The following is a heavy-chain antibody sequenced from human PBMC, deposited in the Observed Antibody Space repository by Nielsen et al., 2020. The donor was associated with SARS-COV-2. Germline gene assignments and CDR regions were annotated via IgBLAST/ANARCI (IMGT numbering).Heavy chain of an antibody. V-gene: IGHV3-73*01. CDR2: IRSKANIYAT. Sequence: GESLKISCAASGFTFSGSSMHWVRQASGKGLEWIGRIRSKANIYATAYGASVKGRLTISRDDSKNTAYLQMNSLRTEDTAIYYCTRVNPISGSWFDAFDIWGQGTLVTVSS. CDR1: GFTFSGSS. CDR3: TRVNPISGSWFDAFDI. D-gene: IGHD6-13*01. J-gene: IGHJ3*02.